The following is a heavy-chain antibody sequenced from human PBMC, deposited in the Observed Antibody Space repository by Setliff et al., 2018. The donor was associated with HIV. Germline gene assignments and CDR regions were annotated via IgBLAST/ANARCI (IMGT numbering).Heavy chain of an antibody. V-gene: IGHV4-61*01. CDR1: GGSVGSGSYY. Sequence: LSLTCSVSGGSVGSGSYYWSWIRQSPGKGLEWLGYIYYSGSTTYNPSLKSRVTMPIDTSKNQFSLKLRSVTAADTAVYYCARDPPGYGDSNDYWGQGTLVTVSS. J-gene: IGHJ4*02. CDR2: IYYSGST. D-gene: IGHD4-17*01. CDR3: ARDPPGYGDSNDY.